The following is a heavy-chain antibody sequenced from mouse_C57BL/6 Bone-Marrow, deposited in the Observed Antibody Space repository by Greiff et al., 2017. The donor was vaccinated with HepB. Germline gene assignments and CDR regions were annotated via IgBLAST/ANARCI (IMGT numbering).Heavy chain of an antibody. J-gene: IGHJ4*01. D-gene: IGHD1-1*01. CDR3: ARRTTVVVYYYAMDY. CDR1: GYTFTSYD. V-gene: IGHV1-85*01. Sequence: QVQLQQSGPELVKPGASVKLSCKASGYTFTSYDINWVKQRPGQGLEWIGWIYPRDGSTKYNEKFKGKATLTVDTSSSTAYMELHSLTSEDSAVYFCARRTTVVVYYYAMDYWGQGTSVTVSS. CDR2: IYPRDGST.